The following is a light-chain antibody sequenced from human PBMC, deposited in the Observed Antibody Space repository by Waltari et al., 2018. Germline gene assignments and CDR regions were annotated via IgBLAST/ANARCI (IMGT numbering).Light chain of an antibody. V-gene: IGLV2-23*01. CDR3: CSYAGNSALI. CDR1: SSDVGGYNL. J-gene: IGLJ2*01. Sequence: QSALTQPSSVSGSPGQSITISCTGTSSDVGGYNLVSWYQQHPGKAPKLMIYEDTKRPSGVSNRFSGSKSGNTASLTISGLQAEDEADYSCCSYAGNSALIFGGGTKLTVL. CDR2: EDT.